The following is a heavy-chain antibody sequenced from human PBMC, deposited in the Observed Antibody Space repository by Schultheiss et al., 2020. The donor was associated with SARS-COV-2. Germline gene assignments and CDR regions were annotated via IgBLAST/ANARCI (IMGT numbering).Heavy chain of an antibody. V-gene: IGHV4-59*06. Sequence: SETLSLTCTVSGGSISSYYWSWIRQHPGKGLEWIGYIYYSGSTYYNPSLKSRVTISVDTSKNQFSLKLSSVTAADTAVYYCARGVYGSGSYYNVGYFDYWGQGTLVTVSS. CDR3: ARGVYGSGSYYNVGYFDY. CDR2: IYYSGST. J-gene: IGHJ4*02. D-gene: IGHD3-10*01. CDR1: GGSISSYY.